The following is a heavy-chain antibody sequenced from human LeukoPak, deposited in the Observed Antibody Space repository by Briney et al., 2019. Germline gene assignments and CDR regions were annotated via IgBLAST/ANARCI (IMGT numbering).Heavy chain of an antibody. D-gene: IGHD2-2*01. V-gene: IGHV3-23*01. Sequence: PGGSLRLSCAASGFTFSSYAMSWVRQAPGKGLEWVSFISDSGGRTYYVDSVKGRSTISRDNSKNTLYLQMNSLRAEDTAVFYCAKGTDSVKAYYFDCWGQGTLVTVSS. CDR2: ISDSGGRT. CDR3: AKGTDSVKAYYFDC. CDR1: GFTFSSYA. J-gene: IGHJ4*02.